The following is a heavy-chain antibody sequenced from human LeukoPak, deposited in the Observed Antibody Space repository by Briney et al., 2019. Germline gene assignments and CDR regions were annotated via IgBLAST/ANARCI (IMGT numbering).Heavy chain of an antibody. D-gene: IGHD6-19*01. Sequence: SETLSLTCTVSGGSISSSSYYGGWIRQPPGKGLEWIGSIYYSGSTYYNPSLKSRVTISVDTSKNQFSLKLSSVTAADTAVYCCARQVGSSGWYWGQGTLVTVSS. J-gene: IGHJ4*02. CDR3: ARQVGSSGWY. CDR1: GGSISSSSYY. V-gene: IGHV4-39*01. CDR2: IYYSGST.